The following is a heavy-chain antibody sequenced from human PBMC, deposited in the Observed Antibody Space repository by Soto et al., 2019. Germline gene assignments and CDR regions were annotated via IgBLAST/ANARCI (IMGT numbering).Heavy chain of an antibody. J-gene: IGHJ6*03. CDR3: ARAAYDYIWGSYRPYYYYYMDV. Sequence: SETLSLTCAVYGGSFSGYYWSWIRQPPGKGLEWIGEIYHSGSTNYNPSLKSRVTISVDTSKNQFSLKLSSVTAADTAVYYCARAAYDYIWGSYRPYYYYYMDVWGKGTTVTVSS. V-gene: IGHV4-34*01. D-gene: IGHD3-16*02. CDR1: GGSFSGYY. CDR2: IYHSGST.